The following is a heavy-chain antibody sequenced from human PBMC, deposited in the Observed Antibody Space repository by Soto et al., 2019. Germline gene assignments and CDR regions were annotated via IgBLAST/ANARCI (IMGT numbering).Heavy chain of an antibody. V-gene: IGHV3-23*01. CDR3: ARQTGPQFFEY. J-gene: IGHJ4*02. CDR2: ISGTGYST. Sequence: PGGSLRLSCAASGFTFSTYDMNWVRQAPGKGPEWVSSISGTGYSTYYADSVKGRFTISRDNSKNTLYLQMSSPTAEDTAVYYCARQTGPQFFEYWGQGTLVTVPQ. CDR1: GFTFSTYD.